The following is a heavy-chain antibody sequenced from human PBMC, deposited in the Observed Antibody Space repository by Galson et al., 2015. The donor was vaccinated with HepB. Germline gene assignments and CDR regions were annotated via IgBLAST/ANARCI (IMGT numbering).Heavy chain of an antibody. CDR3: ARASGSGGYAWGCYFDY. Sequence: SLRLSCAASGFTFSSYGMHWVRQAPGKGLEWVAGISSDGSSKYYADSVKGRFTISRDNSKNTLYLQMNSLRAEDTAVYYCARASGSGGYAWGCYFDYWGQGTLVTVSS. J-gene: IGHJ4*02. D-gene: IGHD1-26*01. V-gene: IGHV3-30*03. CDR1: GFTFSSYG. CDR2: ISSDGSSK.